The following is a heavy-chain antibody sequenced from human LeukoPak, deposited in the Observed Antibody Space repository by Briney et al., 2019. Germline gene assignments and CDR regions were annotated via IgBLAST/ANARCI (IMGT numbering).Heavy chain of an antibody. CDR3: AKEIWPTVTTPGRTYFDY. J-gene: IGHJ4*02. CDR1: GFIFSNYW. CDR2: MKQDGREK. D-gene: IGHD4-17*01. Sequence: GGSLRLSCVASGFIFSNYWMSWVRQVPGKGLEWVANMKQDGREKYLVDSVKGRFTISRDNAKNSVYLQMNSLRGEDTGVYYCAKEIWPTVTTPGRTYFDYWGQGTLVSVSS. V-gene: IGHV3-7*01.